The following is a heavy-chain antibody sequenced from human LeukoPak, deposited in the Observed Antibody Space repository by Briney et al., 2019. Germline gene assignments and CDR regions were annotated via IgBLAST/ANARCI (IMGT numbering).Heavy chain of an antibody. J-gene: IGHJ4*02. D-gene: IGHD1-1*01. CDR1: GFTVSSNY. CDR2: IWYDGSNK. V-gene: IGHV3-33*08. Sequence: PGGSLRLSCAASGFTVSSNYMSWVRQAPGKGLEWVAVIWYDGSNKYYADSVKGRFTISGDNSQNTMYLQMNSLRAEDTAVYYCARDNSIDHNWIDWGQGTLVTVSS. CDR3: ARDNSIDHNWID.